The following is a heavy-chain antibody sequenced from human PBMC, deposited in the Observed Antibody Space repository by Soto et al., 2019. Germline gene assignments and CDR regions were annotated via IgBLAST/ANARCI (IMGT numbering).Heavy chain of an antibody. CDR3: ARGPNWNYYNWFDS. D-gene: IGHD1-7*01. V-gene: IGHV6-1*01. CDR2: TYYRSKWYN. J-gene: IGHJ5*01. CDR1: GDSVSSNSAA. Sequence: QTLSLTCAISGDSVSSNSAAWNWIRQSPSRGLEWLGRTYYRSKWYNDYAVSVKSRITINPDTSKNQFSLQLNSVTTEDTAVYYCARGPNWNYYNWFDSWGQGTLVTVSS.